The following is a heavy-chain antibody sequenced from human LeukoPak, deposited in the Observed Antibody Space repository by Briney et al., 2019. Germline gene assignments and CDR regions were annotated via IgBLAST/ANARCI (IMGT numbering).Heavy chain of an antibody. CDR1: GGSISSYY. CDR3: ARGFTEIRYGRNSFDP. CDR2: IYTSGST. Sequence: SETLSLTCTVSGGSISSYYWSWIRQPAGKGLEWIGRIYTSGSTNYNPSLKSRVTMSVDTSKNQFSLKLSSVTAADTAVYYCARGFTEIRYGRNSFDPWGQGTLVTVSS. V-gene: IGHV4-4*07. D-gene: IGHD1-14*01. J-gene: IGHJ5*02.